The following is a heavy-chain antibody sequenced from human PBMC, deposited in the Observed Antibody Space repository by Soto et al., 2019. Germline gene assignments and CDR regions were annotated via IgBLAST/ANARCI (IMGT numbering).Heavy chain of an antibody. V-gene: IGHV4-59*01. J-gene: IGHJ4*02. D-gene: IGHD4-17*01. CDR1: GGSISSFY. Sequence: SETLSLTCTVSGGSISSFYWSWIRQPPGKGLEWIGYIYYSGSTNYNPSLKSRVTISVDTSKNQFSLKLSSVTAADTAVYYCARGSGDSDFDYWGQGTLVTVSS. CDR3: ARGSGDSDFDY. CDR2: IYYSGST.